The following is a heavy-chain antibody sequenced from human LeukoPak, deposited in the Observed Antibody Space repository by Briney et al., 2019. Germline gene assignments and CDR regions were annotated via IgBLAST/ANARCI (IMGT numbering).Heavy chain of an antibody. CDR2: ISSSGSTI. CDR3: TRDRDGDFDY. CDR1: GFTFSSYE. D-gene: IGHD4-17*01. Sequence: GGSLRLSCAASGFTFSSYEMNWVRQAPGKGLEWVSYISSSGSTIYYADSVKGRFTISRDNAKNSLYLQMNSLRAEDTAVYYCTRDRDGDFDYWGQGTLVTVSS. V-gene: IGHV3-48*03. J-gene: IGHJ4*02.